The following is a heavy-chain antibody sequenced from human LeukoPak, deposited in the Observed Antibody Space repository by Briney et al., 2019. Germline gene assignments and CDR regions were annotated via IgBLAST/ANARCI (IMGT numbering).Heavy chain of an antibody. D-gene: IGHD3-3*01. CDR1: GGSISSSSYY. V-gene: IGHV4-39*01. CDR2: IYYSGST. CDR3: ARQTQRRITIFGVVIRDY. Sequence: SETLSLTCTVSGGSISSSSYYWGWIRQPPGKGLEWIGSIYYSGSTYYNSSLKSRVTISVDTSKNQFSLKLNSVTAADTAIYYCARQTQRRITIFGVVIRDYWGRGTLVTVSS. J-gene: IGHJ4*02.